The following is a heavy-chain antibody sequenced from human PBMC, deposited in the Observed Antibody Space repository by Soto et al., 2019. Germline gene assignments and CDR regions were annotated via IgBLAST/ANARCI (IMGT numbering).Heavy chain of an antibody. CDR3: ARDRPVYIWNTYYFDY. J-gene: IGHJ4*02. CDR2: ISAYNGNT. Sequence: QVQLVQSGAEVKKPGASVKVSCKASGYTFTSYGISWVRQAPGQGLEWMGWISAYNGNTNYAQKLQGSVTMTTDTSTSTAYMELRSLRSDDTAVYFCARDRPVYIWNTYYFDYWGQGTLVTVSS. D-gene: IGHD1-1*01. V-gene: IGHV1-18*01. CDR1: GYTFTSYG.